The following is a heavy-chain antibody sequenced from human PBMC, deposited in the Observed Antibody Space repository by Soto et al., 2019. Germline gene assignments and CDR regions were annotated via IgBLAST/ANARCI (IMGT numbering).Heavy chain of an antibody. J-gene: IGHJ4*02. D-gene: IGHD3-22*01. CDR2: IYYSGST. CDR3: ARGFYDSHYFDY. Sequence: PSETLSLTCTVSGGSISSYYWSWIRQPPGKGLEWIGYIYYSGSTNYNPSLKSRVTISVDTSKNQFSLKLSSVTAADTAVYYCARGFYDSHYFDYWGQGTLVTVSS. V-gene: IGHV4-59*01. CDR1: GGSISSYY.